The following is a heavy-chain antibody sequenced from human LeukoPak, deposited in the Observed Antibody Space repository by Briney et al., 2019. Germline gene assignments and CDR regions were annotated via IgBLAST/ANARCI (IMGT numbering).Heavy chain of an antibody. CDR2: MNPNSGNT. CDR3: ARGLYDFWSGYYSEGVFDY. J-gene: IGHJ4*02. Sequence: ASVKVSCKASGYTFTSYDINWVRQATGQGLEWMGWMNPNSGNTGYAQKFQGRVTMTRNTSISTAYMELSSLRSEDTAVYYCARGLYDFWSGYYSEGVFDYWGQGTLVTVSS. V-gene: IGHV1-8*01. D-gene: IGHD3-3*01. CDR1: GYTFTSYD.